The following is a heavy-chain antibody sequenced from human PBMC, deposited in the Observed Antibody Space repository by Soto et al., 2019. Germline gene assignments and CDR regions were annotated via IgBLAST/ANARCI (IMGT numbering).Heavy chain of an antibody. V-gene: IGHV1-69*08. Sequence: QVQLVRSGAEVKKPGSSVKVSCKASGGTFSSYTISWVRQAPGQGLEWMGRIIPILSIANYAQKFQGRVTITADKSTSTAYMELSSLRSEDTAVYYCARDHWYSSGWYHMDVWGQGTTVTVSS. CDR2: IIPILSIA. CDR1: GGTFSSYT. J-gene: IGHJ6*02. D-gene: IGHD6-19*01. CDR3: ARDHWYSSGWYHMDV.